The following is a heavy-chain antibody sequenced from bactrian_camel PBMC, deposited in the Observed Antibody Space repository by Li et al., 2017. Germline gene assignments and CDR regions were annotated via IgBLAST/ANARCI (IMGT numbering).Heavy chain of an antibody. D-gene: IGHD3*01. Sequence: VQLVESGGGLVQPWESLRLSCLASGITFSRHDMSWVRQAPGKEREGVAAIMILGATTYYADSVKGRFTISQDNAKNMVYLQVNSLKAEDTAMYYCAAGWSFGVGTLLRRHYNYWGQGTQVTVS. CDR2: IMILGATT. J-gene: IGHJ4*01. V-gene: IGHV3S40*01. CDR3: AAGWSFGVGTLLRRHYNY. CDR1: GITFSRHD.